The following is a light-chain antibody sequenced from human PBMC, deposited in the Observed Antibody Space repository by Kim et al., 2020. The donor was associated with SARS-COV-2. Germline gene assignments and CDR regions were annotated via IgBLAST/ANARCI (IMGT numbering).Light chain of an antibody. CDR1: QSVSNNY. CDR3: QQHGSAPWT. V-gene: IGKV3-20*01. J-gene: IGKJ1*01. Sequence: SAGERATLSCRASQSVSNNYLAWYQQKPGQAPRLLIYDASRRATGIADRFSGSGSGTDFTLTISRLEPEDFAVYHCQQHGSAPWTFGQGTKVDIK. CDR2: DAS.